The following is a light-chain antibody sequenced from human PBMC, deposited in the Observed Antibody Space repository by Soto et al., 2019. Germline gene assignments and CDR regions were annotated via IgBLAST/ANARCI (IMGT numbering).Light chain of an antibody. CDR1: QSISSY. CDR2: AAS. Sequence: TAAPSSLSASVGDRVTLTCRASQSISSYLNWYQQKPGKAPKLLIYAASSLQSGVPSRFSGSGSGTDFTLTISSLQPEDFATYYCQQSYSTPLTFGGGTKVDIK. J-gene: IGKJ4*01. V-gene: IGKV1-39*01. CDR3: QQSYSTPLT.